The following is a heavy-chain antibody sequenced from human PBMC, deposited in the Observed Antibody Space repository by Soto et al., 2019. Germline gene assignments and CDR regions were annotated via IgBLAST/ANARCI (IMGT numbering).Heavy chain of an antibody. CDR3: ARDAYDSSFSFDY. J-gene: IGHJ4*02. D-gene: IGHD3-22*01. V-gene: IGHV3-30-3*01. CDR2: ISYDGSNK. Sequence: GGSLRLSCAASGFTFSSYAMHWVRQAPGKGLEWVAVISYDGSNKYYADSVKGRFTISRDNSKNTLYLQMNSLSAEDTAVYYCARDAYDSSFSFDYWGQGTLVTVSS. CDR1: GFTFSSYA.